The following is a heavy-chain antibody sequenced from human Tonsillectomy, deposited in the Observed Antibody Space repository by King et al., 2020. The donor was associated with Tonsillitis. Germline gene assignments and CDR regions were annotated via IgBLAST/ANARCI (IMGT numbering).Heavy chain of an antibody. V-gene: IGHV3-23*04. Sequence: VQLVESGGVLVQTGGSLRLSCAASGFTFSSYAMSWVRQAPGKGLEWVSAISGSGGTPYYADSVKGRFTISRDNSKNTLYLQMNSLRAEGTAVYYCAEDLVVVTAIPGNYFDYWGQGTLVTVSS. CDR1: GFTFSSYA. CDR3: AEDLVVVTAIPGNYFDY. CDR2: ISGSGGTP. J-gene: IGHJ4*02. D-gene: IGHD2-21*02.